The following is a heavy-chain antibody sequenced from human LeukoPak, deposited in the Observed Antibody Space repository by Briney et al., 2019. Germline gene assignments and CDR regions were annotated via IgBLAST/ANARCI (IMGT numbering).Heavy chain of an antibody. Sequence: PGGSLRLSCAASGFTFSSYAMSWVRQAPGKGLEWVPAISGSGGSTYYADSVKGRFTISRDNSKNTLYLQMNSLRAEDTAVYYCAKDPSAAGRKGAFDIWGQGTMVTVSS. V-gene: IGHV3-23*01. D-gene: IGHD6-13*01. J-gene: IGHJ3*02. CDR1: GFTFSSYA. CDR2: ISGSGGST. CDR3: AKDPSAAGRKGAFDI.